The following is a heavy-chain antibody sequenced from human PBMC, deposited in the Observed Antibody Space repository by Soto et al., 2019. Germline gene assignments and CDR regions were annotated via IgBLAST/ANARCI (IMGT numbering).Heavy chain of an antibody. V-gene: IGHV1-69*01. Sequence: QVQLVQSGAEVKKPGSSVKVSCKASGGTFSSYAISWVRQAPGQGLEWMGGIIPIFGTANYAQKFQGRVTITADESKSTADRELSSLRSEDTAVYYCARASRYRGYYYGIDVWGQGTTVTVSS. D-gene: IGHD1-1*01. CDR1: GGTFSSYA. J-gene: IGHJ6*02. CDR3: ARASRYRGYYYGIDV. CDR2: IIPIFGTA.